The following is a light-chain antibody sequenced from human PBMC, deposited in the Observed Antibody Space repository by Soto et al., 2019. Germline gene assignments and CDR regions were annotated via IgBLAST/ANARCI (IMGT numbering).Light chain of an antibody. Sequence: AIQMTQSPSSLSASVGDRVTITCLASQDIRTDLGWYQQKPGKAPKVLIYAASTLQSGVPSRFSGSRSGTDCTLTISSLQPEDVSTYYCLQDYNYPRTFGQGTKVDI. CDR3: LQDYNYPRT. CDR1: QDIRTD. J-gene: IGKJ1*01. CDR2: AAS. V-gene: IGKV1-6*01.